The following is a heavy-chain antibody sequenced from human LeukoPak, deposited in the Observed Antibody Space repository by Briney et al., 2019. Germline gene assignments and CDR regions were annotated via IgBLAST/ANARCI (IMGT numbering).Heavy chain of an antibody. CDR2: VHPDGGTR. V-gene: IGHV1-18*01. Sequence: GASVKVSCRASGYTFTSYGISWVRQAPGQGLEWVGTVHPDGGTRTYAHNFQDRVAMTRDTSTSTVYMDLSSLRSDDTAVYYCAREAIAAGKNFDYWGQGTQVTVSS. CDR3: AREAIAAGKNFDY. J-gene: IGHJ4*02. CDR1: GYTFTSYG. D-gene: IGHD6-25*01.